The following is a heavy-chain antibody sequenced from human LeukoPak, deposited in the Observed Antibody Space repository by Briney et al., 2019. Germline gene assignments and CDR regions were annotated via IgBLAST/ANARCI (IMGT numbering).Heavy chain of an antibody. CDR3: ARGCGSPVGYCSSTSCCRRFDP. V-gene: IGHV1-8*03. CDR2: MNPNSGNT. D-gene: IGHD2-2*01. J-gene: IGHJ5*02. Sequence: ASVKVSCKASGYTFTSYDINWVRQATGQGLEWMGWMNPNSGNTGYAQKFQGRVTITRNTSISTAYMELSSLRSEDTAVYYCARGCGSPVGYCSSTSCCRRFDPWGQGTLVTVSS. CDR1: GYTFTSYD.